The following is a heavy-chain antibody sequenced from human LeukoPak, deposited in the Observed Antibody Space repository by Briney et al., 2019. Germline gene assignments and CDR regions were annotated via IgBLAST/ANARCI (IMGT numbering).Heavy chain of an antibody. V-gene: IGHV1-24*01. CDR3: VSFGPRTWSGYSSYMDV. Sequence: ASVKVSCKVSGYTLTELSMHWVRQAPGKGLEWMGGCDPEDGETIYAQKFQGRVTMTEDTSTDTAYMELSSLRSEDTAVYYCVSFGPRTWSGYSSYMDVWGKGTTVTVSS. CDR2: CDPEDGET. CDR1: GYTLTELS. D-gene: IGHD3-3*01. J-gene: IGHJ6*03.